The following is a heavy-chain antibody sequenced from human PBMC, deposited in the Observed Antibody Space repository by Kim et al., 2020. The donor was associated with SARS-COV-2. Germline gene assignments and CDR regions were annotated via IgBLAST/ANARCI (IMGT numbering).Heavy chain of an antibody. V-gene: IGHV3-33*01. D-gene: IGHD3-16*02. CDR1: GFTFSSYG. CDR2: IWYDGSNK. CDR3: ARDWRRLGELSHAFDI. J-gene: IGHJ3*02. Sequence: GGSLRLSCAASGFTFSSYGMHWVRQAPGKGLEWVAVIWYDGSNKYYADSVKGRFTISRDNSKNTLYLQMNSLRAEDTAVYYCARDWRRLGELSHAFDIWGQGTMVTVSS.